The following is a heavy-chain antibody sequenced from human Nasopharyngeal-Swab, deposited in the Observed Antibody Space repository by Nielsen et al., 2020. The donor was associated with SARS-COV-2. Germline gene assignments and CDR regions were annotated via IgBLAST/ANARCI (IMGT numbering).Heavy chain of an antibody. CDR1: GFTFSDYY. J-gene: IGHJ4*02. V-gene: IGHV3-11*04. D-gene: IGHD7-27*01. CDR3: ARDRANWDFDY. CDR2: ISGSGGTI. Sequence: GESLKISCAASGFTFSDYYMSWIRQAPGKGLEYISYISGSGGTIYYGDSMKGRFTISRDNAKNLLYLQMNSLRAEDTAVYYCARDRANWDFDYWGQGTLVTVSS.